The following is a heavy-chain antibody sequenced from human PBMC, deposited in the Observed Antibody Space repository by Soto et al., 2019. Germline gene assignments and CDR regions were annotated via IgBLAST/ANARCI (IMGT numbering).Heavy chain of an antibody. J-gene: IGHJ5*02. CDR2: IKEDGSEK. V-gene: IGHV3-7*05. Sequence: PGGSLRLSCSTPGFSFSSYLVNWVRQAPGKGLEWVGNIKEDGSEKFYVDSVKGRSTISRDNAKNSLYLDMNSLRVEDTAIYFCARDFGGPWGQGTLVTVSS. D-gene: IGHD1-26*01. CDR3: ARDFGGP. CDR1: GFSFSSYL.